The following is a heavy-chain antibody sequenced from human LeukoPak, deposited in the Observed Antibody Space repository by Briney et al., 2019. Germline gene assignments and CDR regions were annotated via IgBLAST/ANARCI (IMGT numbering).Heavy chain of an antibody. CDR1: GFTFSSYG. D-gene: IGHD3-3*01. Sequence: PGGSLRLSCAASGFTFSSYGMHWVRQAPGKGLEWVAFIRYDGSNKYYADSVKGRFTISRDNSKNTLYLQMNSLRAEDTAVYYCAKDRHLYITIFGEGFDYWGQGTLVTVSS. V-gene: IGHV3-30*02. CDR3: AKDRHLYITIFGEGFDY. J-gene: IGHJ4*02. CDR2: IRYDGSNK.